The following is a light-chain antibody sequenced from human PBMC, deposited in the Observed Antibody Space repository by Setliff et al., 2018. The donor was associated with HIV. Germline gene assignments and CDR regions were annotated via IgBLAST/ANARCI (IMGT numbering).Light chain of an antibody. CDR1: SSDVGGYNR. Sequence: QSALTQPPSVSGSPGQSVTISCTGTSSDVGGYNRVSWYQQPPGTAPKLMIYDVSSRPSGVPDRFSGSKSGYTASLTISGLQAEDEADYYCSSYTSSSTPYVCGTGTKGTVL. J-gene: IGLJ1*01. V-gene: IGLV2-18*02. CDR3: SSYTSSSTPYV. CDR2: DVS.